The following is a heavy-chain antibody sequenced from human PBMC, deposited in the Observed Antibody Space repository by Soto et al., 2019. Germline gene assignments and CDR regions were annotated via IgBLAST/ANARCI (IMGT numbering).Heavy chain of an antibody. CDR1: GFTFSSYS. CDR2: ISSSSSYI. CDR3: ARGRLNSSSWYFFFDY. V-gene: IGHV3-21*01. J-gene: IGHJ4*02. D-gene: IGHD6-13*01. Sequence: EVQLVESGGGLVKPGGSLRLSCAASGFTFSSYSMNWVRQAPGKGLEWVSSISSSSSYIYYADSVKGRFTISRDNAKNSLYLQMNSLRAEDTAVYYCARGRLNSSSWYFFFDYWGQGTLVTVTS.